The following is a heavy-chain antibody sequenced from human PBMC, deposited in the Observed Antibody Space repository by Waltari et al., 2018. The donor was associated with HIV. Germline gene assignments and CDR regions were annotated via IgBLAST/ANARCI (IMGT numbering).Heavy chain of an antibody. CDR1: GFTFSNAW. J-gene: IGHJ4*02. CDR3: TTDLIRMATLGS. D-gene: IGHD5-12*01. V-gene: IGHV3-15*01. CDR2: IKSKTDGGTT. Sequence: EVQLVESGGGMVKPGGSLRLSCAASGFTFSNAWMSWVRAAPGKGLEWVGRIKSKTDGGTTDYAAPVKGRFTISRDDSKNTLYLQMNSLKTEDTAVYYCTTDLIRMATLGSWGQGTLVTVSS.